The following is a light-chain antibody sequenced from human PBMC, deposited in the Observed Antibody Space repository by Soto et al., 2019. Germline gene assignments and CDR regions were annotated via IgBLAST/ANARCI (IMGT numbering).Light chain of an antibody. CDR1: SSNIGGYT. J-gene: IGLJ1*01. CDR3: SSFTSSITYV. CDR2: DVT. V-gene: IGLV2-14*01. Sequence: QSVLTQPPSASGTPGQRVTISCSGSSSNIGGYTVNWYQQDPGKAPKIIIYDVTYRPSGVSNRFSGSKSGNTASLTISGLPSEDEADYHCSSFTSSITYVFGTGTKVTVL.